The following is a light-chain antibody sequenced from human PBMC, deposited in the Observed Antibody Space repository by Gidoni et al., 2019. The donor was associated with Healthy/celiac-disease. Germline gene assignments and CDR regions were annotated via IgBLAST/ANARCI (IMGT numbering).Light chain of an antibody. Sequence: DIVMTQSPDSLAVALGERATINCKSRQSVLYSSNNKNYLAWYQQKPGQPPKLLIYWASTRESGVPDRFSGSGSGTDFPLTISSLQAEDVAVYYCQQYYSTPPTFGQGTKVEIK. CDR1: QSVLYSSNNKNY. V-gene: IGKV4-1*01. J-gene: IGKJ1*01. CDR3: QQYYSTPPT. CDR2: WAS.